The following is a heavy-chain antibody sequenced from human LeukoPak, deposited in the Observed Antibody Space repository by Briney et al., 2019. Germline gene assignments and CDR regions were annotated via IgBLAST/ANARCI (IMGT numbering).Heavy chain of an antibody. Sequence: GGSLRLSCATSGFTFRDYYMSWFRQAPGKGLEWVSYIVASGTTMYYTSSVNGRFPIFRTNAKSPLSLQMNSMAADDTAVYYGLRFTQRDNSGYFYPGQWGQGTLVTLSP. J-gene: IGHJ1*01. V-gene: IGHV3-11*01. CDR1: GFTFRDYY. D-gene: IGHD3-22*01. CDR2: IVASGTTM. CDR3: LRFTQRDNSGYFYPGQ.